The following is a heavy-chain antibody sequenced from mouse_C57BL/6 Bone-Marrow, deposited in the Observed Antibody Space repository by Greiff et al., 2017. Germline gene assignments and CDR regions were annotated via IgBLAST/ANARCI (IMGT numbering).Heavy chain of an antibody. CDR1: GYTFTSYW. CDR3: ARSYSGFGY. D-gene: IGHD2-12*01. V-gene: IGHV1-55*01. CDR2: IYPGSGST. J-gene: IGHJ2*01. Sequence: VQLQESGAELVKPGASVKMSCKASGYTFTSYWITWVKQRPGQGLEWIGDIYPGSGSTNYNEKFKSKATLTVDTSSSTAYMQLSSLTSEDSAVYYCARSYSGFGYWGQGTTLTVSS.